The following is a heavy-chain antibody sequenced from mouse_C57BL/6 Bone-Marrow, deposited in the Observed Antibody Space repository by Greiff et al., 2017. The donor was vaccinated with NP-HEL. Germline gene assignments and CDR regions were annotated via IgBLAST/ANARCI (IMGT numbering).Heavy chain of an antibody. Sequence: VQLQQSGSELRSPGSSVKLSCKDFDSEVFPIAYMSWVRQKPGHGFEWIGGILPSIGRTIYGEKFEDKATLDADTLSNTAYLELNSLTSEDSAIYYCASRYYGSSYWYFDVWGTGTTVTVSS. CDR3: ASRYYGSSYWYFDV. D-gene: IGHD1-1*01. J-gene: IGHJ1*03. CDR1: DSEVFPIAY. CDR2: ILPSIGRT. V-gene: IGHV15-2*01.